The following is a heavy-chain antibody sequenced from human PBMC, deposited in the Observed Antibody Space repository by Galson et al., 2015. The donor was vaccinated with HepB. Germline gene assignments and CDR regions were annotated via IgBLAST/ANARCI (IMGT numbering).Heavy chain of an antibody. J-gene: IGHJ3*02. CDR1: GFTFSSYG. CDR2: IWYDGSNK. V-gene: IGHV3-33*01. D-gene: IGHD3-16*02. CDR3: ARAFYDYVWGSYHDAFDI. Sequence: SLRLSCAASGFTFSSYGMHWVRQAPGKGLEWVAVIWYDGSNKYYADSVKGRFTISRDNSKNTLYLQMNSLRAEDTAVYYCARAFYDYVWGSYHDAFDIWGQGTMVTVSS.